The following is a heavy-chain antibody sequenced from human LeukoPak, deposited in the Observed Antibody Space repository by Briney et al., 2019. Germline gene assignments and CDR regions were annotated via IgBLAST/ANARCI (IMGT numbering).Heavy chain of an antibody. J-gene: IGHJ5*02. V-gene: IGHV3-7*01. CDR1: GFTFSSYW. CDR3: ARDDCSSISCYHNWFDP. Sequence: GGSLRLSCAASGFTFSSYWMSWVRQAPGKGLEWVANIKQDGSEKYYVDSVKGRFTISRDNAKNSLYLQMNGLRAEDTAVYYCARDDCSSISCYHNWFDPWGQGTLVTVSS. CDR2: IKQDGSEK. D-gene: IGHD2-2*01.